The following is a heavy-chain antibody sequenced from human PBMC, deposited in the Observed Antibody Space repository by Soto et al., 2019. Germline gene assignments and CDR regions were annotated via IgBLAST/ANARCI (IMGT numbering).Heavy chain of an antibody. D-gene: IGHD7-27*01. J-gene: IGHJ4*02. V-gene: IGHV1-69*06. CDR2: LIPLFGTT. Sequence: QVQLVQSGAEVKKPGSSVKVSCEASGGTFSGHAISWVRQAPGQGPEWMGGLIPLFGTTQHAQNFQGRLTITSDKSTSTADFELTSLRFDDTAIYYGARGSNWGYRFDSWGQGTLVTVSS. CDR3: ARGSNWGYRFDS. CDR1: GGTFSGHA.